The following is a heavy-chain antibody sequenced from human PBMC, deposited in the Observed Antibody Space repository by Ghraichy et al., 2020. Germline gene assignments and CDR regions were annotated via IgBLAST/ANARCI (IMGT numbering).Heavy chain of an antibody. V-gene: IGHV3-7*03. D-gene: IGHD5-24*01. CDR1: GFNFTASW. Sequence: ESLNISCAASGFNFTASWMNWVRQAPGKGLEWVAGIKPDGSENYHVDSVEGRFTISRDNAKNSLYLQMNSLRVEDTAVYYCARDRAYKCFDYWGQGILVSVSS. J-gene: IGHJ4*02. CDR2: IKPDGSEN. CDR3: ARDRAYKCFDY.